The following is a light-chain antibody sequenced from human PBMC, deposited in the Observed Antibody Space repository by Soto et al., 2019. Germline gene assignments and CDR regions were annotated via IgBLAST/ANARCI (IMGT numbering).Light chain of an antibody. V-gene: IGKV2-30*01. CDR3: MQGTHWPPVT. CDR2: KAF. Sequence: DVVMTPSPLSLPVTLGQPASISCRSSQSIVYSDGNAYLSWFQQRPGQSPRRLIYKAFNRDSGVPDRFSGSGSGTDFTLKISRVEAEDVGVYYCMQGTHWPPVTFGQGTKLEIK. J-gene: IGKJ2*01. CDR1: QSIVYSDGNAY.